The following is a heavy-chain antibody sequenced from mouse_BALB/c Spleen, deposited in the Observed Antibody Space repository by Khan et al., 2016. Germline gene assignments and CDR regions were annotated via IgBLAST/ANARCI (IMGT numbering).Heavy chain of an antibody. V-gene: IGHV1-87*01. CDR1: GYTFTSYW. D-gene: IGHD1-1*01. Sequence: VELVESGAELARPGASVKLSCKASGYTFTSYWMQWVKQRPGQGLEWIGAIYPGDGDTRYTQKFKGKATLTADKSSSTAYMQLSSLASEDSAVSYCASYYGSSYDYFDYWGQGTTLTVSS. J-gene: IGHJ2*01. CDR3: ASYYGSSYDYFDY. CDR2: IYPGDGDT.